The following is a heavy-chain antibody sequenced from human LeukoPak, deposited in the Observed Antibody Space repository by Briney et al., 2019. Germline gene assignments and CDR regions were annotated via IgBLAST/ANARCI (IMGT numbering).Heavy chain of an antibody. CDR2: ISHRGNT. Sequence: SETLSLTCALYGGSFSGHYWSWMRQSPGKGLEWIGEISHRGNTNYNPSLKSRVTISVDTSKNQFSLKLSSVTAADTAVYYCARGLVGDFWSGPFDYWGQGTLVTVSS. D-gene: IGHD3-3*01. J-gene: IGHJ4*02. CDR3: ARGLVGDFWSGPFDY. CDR1: GGSFSGHY. V-gene: IGHV4-34*01.